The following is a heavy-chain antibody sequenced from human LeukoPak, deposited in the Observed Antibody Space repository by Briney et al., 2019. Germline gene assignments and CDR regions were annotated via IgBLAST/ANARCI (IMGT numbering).Heavy chain of an antibody. CDR2: IIPIFGTA. Sequence: SVKASCKASGGTFSSYAISWVRQAPGQGLEWMGRIIPIFGTANYAQKFQGRVTITTDESTSTAYMELSSLRSEDTAVYYCAVVPITMIVVVMEAFDIWGQGTMVTVSS. CDR1: GGTFSSYA. CDR3: AVVPITMIVVVMEAFDI. V-gene: IGHV1-69*05. D-gene: IGHD3-22*01. J-gene: IGHJ3*02.